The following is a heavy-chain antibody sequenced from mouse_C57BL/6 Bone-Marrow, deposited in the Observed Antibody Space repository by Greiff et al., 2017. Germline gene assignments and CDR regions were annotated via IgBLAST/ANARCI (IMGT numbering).Heavy chain of an antibody. CDR3: ARLGYPFDY. D-gene: IGHD2-14*01. Sequence: QVQLQQSGAELAKPGDSVKLSCKASGYTFTSYWMHWVKQRPGQGLEWIGYINPSSGYTKYNQKFKDKATLTADKSSSTAYMQLSILTYDDAAVYYCARLGYPFDYWGQGTTLTVSS. V-gene: IGHV1-7*01. J-gene: IGHJ2*01. CDR1: GYTFTSYW. CDR2: INPSSGYT.